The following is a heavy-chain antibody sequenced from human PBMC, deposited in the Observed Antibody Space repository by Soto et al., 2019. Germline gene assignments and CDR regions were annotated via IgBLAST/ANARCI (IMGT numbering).Heavy chain of an antibody. V-gene: IGHV4-34*01. D-gene: IGHD6-6*01. J-gene: IGHJ4*02. CDR1: GGSFSPYY. Sequence: TSETLSLTCAVYGGSFSPYYWSWIRQPPGKGLEWIGEINPSGSTNYNPSLKSRVTLLVDTSKNQFSLKLSSVSAADTAVYYCARVGEYSSSSGNYFDFWGQGSLVTVSS. CDR3: ARVGEYSSSSGNYFDF. CDR2: INPSGST.